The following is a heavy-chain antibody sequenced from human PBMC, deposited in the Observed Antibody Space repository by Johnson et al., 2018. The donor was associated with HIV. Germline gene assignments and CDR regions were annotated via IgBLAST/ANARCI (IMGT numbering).Heavy chain of an antibody. D-gene: IGHD6-19*01. CDR3: ARVAVAGTYAFDI. V-gene: IGHV3-13*01. Sequence: VQLVESGGGLVQPGGSLRLSCAASGFTVSSNYMSWVRQAPGKGLEWVSVIGTAGDTYYPGSVKGRFTLSRVNAKNSLYLQRNSLRAGDTAVYYCARVAVAGTYAFDIWGEGTMVTVSS. CDR2: IGTAGDT. CDR1: GFTVSSNY. J-gene: IGHJ3*02.